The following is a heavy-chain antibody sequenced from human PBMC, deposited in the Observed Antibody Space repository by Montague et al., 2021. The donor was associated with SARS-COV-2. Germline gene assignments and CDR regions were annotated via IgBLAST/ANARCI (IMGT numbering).Heavy chain of an antibody. CDR2: ITSDGGNI. Sequence: SLRLSCAASGFTFSRHEVNWVRQAPGKGLEWVSYITSDGGNIYYADFVEGRFTISRDNAKNSLYLHMNSLRVGDTAVYYCATLARGLFDHGMDVWGQGTTVTVSS. J-gene: IGHJ6*02. D-gene: IGHD2-21*01. V-gene: IGHV3-48*03. CDR1: GFTFSRHE. CDR3: ATLARGLFDHGMDV.